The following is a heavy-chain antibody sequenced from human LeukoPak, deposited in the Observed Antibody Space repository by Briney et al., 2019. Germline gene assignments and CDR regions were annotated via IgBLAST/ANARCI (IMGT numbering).Heavy chain of an antibody. J-gene: IGHJ4*02. V-gene: IGHV3-15*01. Sequence: KSGGSLRLSCAASGFTFSSYAMSWVRQAPGKGLEWVGRIKSKTDGGTTDYAAPVKGRFTISRDDSKNTLYLQMNSLKTEDTAVYYCTTDWVGARPFDYWGQGTLVTVSS. CDR3: TTDWVGARPFDY. D-gene: IGHD1-26*01. CDR2: IKSKTDGGTT. CDR1: GFTFSSYA.